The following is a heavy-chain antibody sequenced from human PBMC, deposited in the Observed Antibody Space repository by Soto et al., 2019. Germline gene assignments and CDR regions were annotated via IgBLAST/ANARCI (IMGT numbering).Heavy chain of an antibody. CDR1: GGTFSSYT. D-gene: IGHD6-19*01. CDR3: AKRAGNVDFDI. CDR2: IIPILGIA. Sequence: SVKVSCKASGGTFSSYTISWVRQAPGQGLEWMGRIIPILGIANYAQKFQGRVTITADKSTSTAYMELSSLRSEDTAVYYCAKRAGNVDFDIWGQGTMVTVSS. J-gene: IGHJ3*02. V-gene: IGHV1-69*02.